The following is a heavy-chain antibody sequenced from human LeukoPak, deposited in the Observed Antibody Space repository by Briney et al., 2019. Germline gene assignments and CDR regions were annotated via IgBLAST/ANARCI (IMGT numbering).Heavy chain of an antibody. J-gene: IGHJ4*02. Sequence: GSLRLSCAASGFTFSSYAMSWVRQAPGKGLEWVSAISGSGGSTYYADFVKGRFTISRDNSKNTLYLQMNSLRAEDTAVYYCAKEGYYGSGSYPDHWGQGTLVTVSS. CDR3: AKEGYYGSGSYPDH. CDR1: GFTFSSYA. V-gene: IGHV3-23*01. D-gene: IGHD3-10*01. CDR2: ISGSGGST.